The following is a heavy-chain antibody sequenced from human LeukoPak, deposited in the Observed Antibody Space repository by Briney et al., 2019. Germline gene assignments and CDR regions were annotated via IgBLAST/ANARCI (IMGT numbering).Heavy chain of an antibody. D-gene: IGHD6-13*01. V-gene: IGHV1-18*01. Sequence: ASVKVSCKASGYTFTNYGISWVRQAPGQGLEWMGWISAFNGNTNYAQKLQGRVTITTDTSTSTTYMELRSLRSDDTAVYYCARSVAAAENDYWGQGTLVTVSS. CDR2: ISAFNGNT. CDR1: GYTFTNYG. J-gene: IGHJ4*02. CDR3: ARSVAAAENDY.